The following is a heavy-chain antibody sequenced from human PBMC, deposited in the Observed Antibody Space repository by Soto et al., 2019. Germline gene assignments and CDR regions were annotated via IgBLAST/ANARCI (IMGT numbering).Heavy chain of an antibody. CDR3: ARGGSGYVWFNEF. CDR1: GGIFSSYA. J-gene: IGHJ4*02. Sequence: QEQLVQSGAEVKKPGSSVKVSCKASGGIFSSYAISWVRQAPGQGLEWMGGIIPLFGTANYAQKFQGRVTLPADESTNTAYMDLSSLKSEDTAIYYCARGGSGYVWFNEFWGQGTLVTVPS. V-gene: IGHV1-69*01. CDR2: IIPLFGTA. D-gene: IGHD3-22*01.